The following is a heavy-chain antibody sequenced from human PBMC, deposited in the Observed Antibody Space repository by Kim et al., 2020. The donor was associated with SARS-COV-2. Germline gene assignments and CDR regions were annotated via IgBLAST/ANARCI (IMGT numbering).Heavy chain of an antibody. J-gene: IGHJ6*02. CDR2: INPSGGST. D-gene: IGHD3-10*01. V-gene: IGHV1-46*01. CDR1: GYTFTSYY. Sequence: ASVKVSCKASGYTFTSYYMHWVRQAPGQGLEWMGIINPSGGSTSYAQKFQGRVTMTRDTSTSTVYMELSSLRSEDTAVYYCARDRNGSGSYYNPLLTYYYYGMDVWGQGTTVTVSS. CDR3: ARDRNGSGSYYNPLLTYYYYGMDV.